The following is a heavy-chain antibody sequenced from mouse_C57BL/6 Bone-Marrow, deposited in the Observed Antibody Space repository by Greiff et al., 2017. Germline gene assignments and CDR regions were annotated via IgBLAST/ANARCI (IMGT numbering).Heavy chain of an antibody. J-gene: IGHJ4*01. CDR3: ARSTIYYYAMDY. CDR2: ISSGGSYT. D-gene: IGHD2-1*01. CDR1: GFTFSSYG. V-gene: IGHV5-6*01. Sequence: EVHLVESGGDLVKPGGSLKLSCAASGFTFSSYGMSWVRQTPDKRLEWVATISSGGSYTYYPDSVKGRFPISRDNAKNTLYLQMSSLKSKDTAMYYCARSTIYYYAMDYWGQGTSVTVSS.